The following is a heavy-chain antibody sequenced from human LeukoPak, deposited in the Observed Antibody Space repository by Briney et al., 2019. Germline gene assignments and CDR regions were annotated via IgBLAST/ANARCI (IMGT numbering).Heavy chain of an antibody. V-gene: IGHV4-4*07. CDR2: MYLSGNT. Sequence: SETLSLTCTVSGGSISSYYWSWIRQPAGKGLEWIGRMYLSGNTNYNPSLKSRVTMSPDTSKNQFSLKLSSVTAADTAVYYCARSGSYANDAFDIWGQGTIVTVSS. CDR3: ARSGSYANDAFDI. CDR1: GGSISSYY. J-gene: IGHJ3*02. D-gene: IGHD1-26*01.